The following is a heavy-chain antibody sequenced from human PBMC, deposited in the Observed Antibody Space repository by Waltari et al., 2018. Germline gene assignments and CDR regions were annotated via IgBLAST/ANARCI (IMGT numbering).Heavy chain of an antibody. CDR3: ARDPPGVAAAGPGRG. D-gene: IGHD6-25*01. CDR1: GLTVGNNS. Sequence: EVQLVESGGGLVQPGGSLRPSCAASGLTVGNNSMGWGRQAPGKGLELISLIYSSGSTYYADSVKGRFTISRDNSKNTLYLQMNSLRSEDTAVYFCARDPPGVAAAGPGRGWGQGTLVTVSS. CDR2: IYSSGST. V-gene: IGHV3-66*02. J-gene: IGHJ4*02.